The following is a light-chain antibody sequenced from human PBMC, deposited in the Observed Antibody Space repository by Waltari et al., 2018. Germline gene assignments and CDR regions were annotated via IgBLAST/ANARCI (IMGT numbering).Light chain of an antibody. CDR1: QSIATRF. CDR3: QQYGSPPRT. Sequence: SAFTQSAGTLSLSPGGGATHSCRASQSIATRFLAWYQQKPGQAPRLLMYDASTRATGIPDRFSGSGSGTDFTLTISRLEPEDFAMYYCQQYGSPPRTFGQGTKVEI. CDR2: DAS. J-gene: IGKJ1*01. V-gene: IGKV3-20*01.